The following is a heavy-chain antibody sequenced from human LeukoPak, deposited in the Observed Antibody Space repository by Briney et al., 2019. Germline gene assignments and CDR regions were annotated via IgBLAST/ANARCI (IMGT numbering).Heavy chain of an antibody. CDR2: IYSGDNT. CDR1: GFTVSSNY. Sequence: PGGSLRLSCAASGFTVSSNYMSWVRQAPGKGLEWVSVIYSGDNTYYADSVKGRFTISRDNSKNTLYLQMNSLRAEDTAVYYCARDTPYYYDSSGYSASWGQGTLVTVSS. CDR3: ARDTPYYYDSSGYSAS. D-gene: IGHD3-22*01. J-gene: IGHJ5*02. V-gene: IGHV3-53*01.